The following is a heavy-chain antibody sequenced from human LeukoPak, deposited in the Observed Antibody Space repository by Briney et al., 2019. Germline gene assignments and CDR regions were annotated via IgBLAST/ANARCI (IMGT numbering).Heavy chain of an antibody. V-gene: IGHV3-7*01. Sequence: GGSLRLSCAASGFTFSNYWMSWVRQAPGKGLEWVANIKQDGSEKYYVDSAKGRFTISRDNSKNTLYLQMNSLRAEDTAVYYCARDWFHAIDYWGQGTLVTVSS. CDR3: ARDWFHAIDY. D-gene: IGHD2/OR15-2a*01. CDR1: GFTFSNYW. CDR2: IKQDGSEK. J-gene: IGHJ4*02.